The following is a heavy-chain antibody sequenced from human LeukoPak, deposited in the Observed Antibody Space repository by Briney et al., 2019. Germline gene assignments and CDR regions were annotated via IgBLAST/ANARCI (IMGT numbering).Heavy chain of an antibody. CDR1: GFTFSSYW. J-gene: IGHJ5*02. CDR2: INSDGSST. Sequence: PGGSLRLSCAASGFTFSSYWMHWVRQAPGRGLVWVSRINSDGSSTSYADSVKGRFTISRDNAKNTLYLQMNSLRAEDTAVYYCARSHFDVCSSNSCYTFDPWGQGTLVTVSS. V-gene: IGHV3-74*01. CDR3: ARSHFDVCSSNSCYTFDP. D-gene: IGHD2-2*02.